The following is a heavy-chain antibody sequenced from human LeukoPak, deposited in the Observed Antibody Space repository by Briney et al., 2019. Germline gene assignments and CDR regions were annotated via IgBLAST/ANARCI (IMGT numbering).Heavy chain of an antibody. Sequence: APVKVSCKVSGYTLTELSMHWVRQAPGKGLEWMGGFDPEGGETIYAQKFQGRVTMTEDTSTDTAYMELSSLRSEDTAVYYCATDRRRPQGRDYYDSSGSQGGAFDIWGQGTLVTVSS. V-gene: IGHV1-24*01. CDR3: ATDRRRPQGRDYYDSSGSQGGAFDI. J-gene: IGHJ3*02. CDR2: FDPEGGET. CDR1: GYTLTELS. D-gene: IGHD3-22*01.